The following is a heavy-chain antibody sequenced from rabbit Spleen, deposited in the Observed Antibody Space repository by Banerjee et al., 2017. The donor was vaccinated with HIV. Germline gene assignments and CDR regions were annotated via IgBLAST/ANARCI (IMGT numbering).Heavy chain of an antibody. CDR1: GFSLSSGYY. V-gene: IGHV1S40*01. Sequence: QSLEESGGGLVQPEGSLALTCKASGFSLSSGYYMCWVRQAPGKGLEWIACTYGGDGRTYYASWVNGRFTISKTSSTTVTLEVTSLTAADTATYFCARLETSGKWYSLWGPGTLVTVS. D-gene: IGHD4-1*01. J-gene: IGHJ4*01. CDR2: TYGGDGRT. CDR3: ARLETSGKWYSL.